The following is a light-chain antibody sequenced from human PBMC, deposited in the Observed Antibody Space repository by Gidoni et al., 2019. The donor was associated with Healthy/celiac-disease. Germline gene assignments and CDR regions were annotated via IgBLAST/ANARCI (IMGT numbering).Light chain of an antibody. Sequence: EIVLTQSPATLSLSPGERATLSCRASQSVSIYLAWYQQKPGQAPRLLRYDASNRATGIPARFSGSGSGTDFTLTISSLEPEDFAVYYCQQRSNWLFTFGGGTKVEIK. CDR1: QSVSIY. CDR3: QQRSNWLFT. V-gene: IGKV3-11*01. CDR2: DAS. J-gene: IGKJ4*01.